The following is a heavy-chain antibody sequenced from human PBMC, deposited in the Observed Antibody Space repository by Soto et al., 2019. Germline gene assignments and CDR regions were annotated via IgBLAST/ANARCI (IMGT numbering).Heavy chain of an antibody. J-gene: IGHJ6*02. CDR2: IYHSGST. CDR1: GGSISSSNL. Sequence: SETLSLTCVVSGGSISSSNLCSWVRQPPGKGLEWIGEIYHSGSTNYSPSLKSRVTISVDKSKNQFSLKLSSVTAADTALYYCAKEGSEYFYYYGLGVWGQGTTVTVSS. CDR3: AKEGSEYFYYYGLGV. V-gene: IGHV4-4*02. D-gene: IGHD3-10*01.